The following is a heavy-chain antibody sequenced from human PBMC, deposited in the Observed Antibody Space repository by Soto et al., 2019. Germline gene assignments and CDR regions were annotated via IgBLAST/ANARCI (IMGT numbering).Heavy chain of an antibody. D-gene: IGHD1-26*01. CDR2: LYWNDDE. CDR1: GFSINTGGVG. J-gene: IGHJ4*01. Sequence: QITLKESGPTLVKPTETLTLTCTLSGFSINTGGVGVGWIRQPPGKAPEWLALLYWNDDEWYSPSLRYRLSVTKDTSKKQVVLTTTHMNPADTCTYYCAKRWALSNNLFFDRWGHGALVTVSS. V-gene: IGHV2-5*01. CDR3: AKRWALSNNLFFDR.